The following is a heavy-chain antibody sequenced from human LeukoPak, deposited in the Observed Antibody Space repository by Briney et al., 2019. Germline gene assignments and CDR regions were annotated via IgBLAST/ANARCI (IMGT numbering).Heavy chain of an antibody. CDR1: GYSFTSYW. CDR2: IYPGDSDT. Sequence: GESLKISCKGSGYSFTSYWIGWVRQMPGKGLEWTGIIYPGDSDTRYSPSFQGQVTISADKSISTAYLQWSSLKASDTAMYYCAGNPYYYDSSGQNWFDPWGQGTLVTVSS. CDR3: AGNPYYYDSSGQNWFDP. J-gene: IGHJ5*02. D-gene: IGHD3-22*01. V-gene: IGHV5-51*01.